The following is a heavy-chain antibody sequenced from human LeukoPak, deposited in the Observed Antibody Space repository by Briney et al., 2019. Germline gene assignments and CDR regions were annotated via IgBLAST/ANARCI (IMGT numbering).Heavy chain of an antibody. Sequence: GGSLRLSCAASGFTFSSYWMNWVRQPPGKGLEWVANIKRDGSEKYYVHSVKGRFTISRDNARNSLYLQMNSLRAEDTAVYYCARDPSRGYTYGYGDYWGQGTLVTVSS. CDR3: ARDPSRGYTYGYGDY. J-gene: IGHJ4*02. V-gene: IGHV3-7*01. CDR1: GFTFSSYW. D-gene: IGHD5-18*01. CDR2: IKRDGSEK.